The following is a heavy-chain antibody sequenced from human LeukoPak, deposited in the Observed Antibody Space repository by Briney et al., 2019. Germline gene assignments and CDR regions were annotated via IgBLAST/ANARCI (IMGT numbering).Heavy chain of an antibody. V-gene: IGHV3-7*01. CDR2: IKQDGSEK. J-gene: IGHJ3*02. CDR1: GFTFSSYW. Sequence: GGSLRLSCAASGFTFSSYWMGWVRQAPGKGLEWVANIKQDGSEKYYVDSVKGRFTISRDNAKNSLYLQMNSLRAEDTAVYYCARSGYPFVYAFDIWGQGTMVTVSS. CDR3: ARSGYPFVYAFDI. D-gene: IGHD3-9*01.